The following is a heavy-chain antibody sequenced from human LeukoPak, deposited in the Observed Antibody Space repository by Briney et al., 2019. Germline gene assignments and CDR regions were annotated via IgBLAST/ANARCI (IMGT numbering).Heavy chain of an antibody. V-gene: IGHV3-11*01. Sequence: GGSLRLSCAASGFTFSDYYMSWIRQAPGKGLEWISYISDSGTTIYYADSVKGRFTISRDNAKNSLYLQMNSLRAEDTAVYYCASRSAHSDGYFDYWGQGTLVTVSS. CDR2: ISDSGTTI. J-gene: IGHJ4*02. D-gene: IGHD2-15*01. CDR3: ASRSAHSDGYFDY. CDR1: GFTFSDYY.